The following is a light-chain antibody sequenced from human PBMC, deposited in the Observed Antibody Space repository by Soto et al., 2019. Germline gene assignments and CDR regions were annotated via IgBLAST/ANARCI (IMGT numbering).Light chain of an antibody. V-gene: IGKV1-5*03. CDR3: RQAYITPYT. CDR2: KAS. J-gene: IGKJ5*01. CDR1: QDINKW. Sequence: DIQMTQSPSTLSASVGDRITITCRASQDINKWLAWYQQKPGKAPNLLISKASNLESGVPSRFSGSGSGTEYTLTISSLQPEDFATYYCRQAYITPYTFGQGTRLEIK.